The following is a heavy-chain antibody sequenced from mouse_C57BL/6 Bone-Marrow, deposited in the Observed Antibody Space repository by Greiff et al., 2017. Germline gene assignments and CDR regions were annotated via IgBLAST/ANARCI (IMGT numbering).Heavy chain of an antibody. J-gene: IGHJ3*01. CDR3: ARGGGYYGSRAWFAY. D-gene: IGHD1-1*01. CDR1: GYTFTSYW. CDR2: IDPSDSYT. V-gene: IGHV1-69*01. Sequence: QVQLQQPGAELVMPGASVKLSCKASGYTFTSYWMHWVKQRPGQGLEWIGEIDPSDSYTNYNQKFKGKSTLTVDKSSSTAYMRLSSLTSEDSAVYYCARGGGYYGSRAWFAYWGQGTLVTVSA.